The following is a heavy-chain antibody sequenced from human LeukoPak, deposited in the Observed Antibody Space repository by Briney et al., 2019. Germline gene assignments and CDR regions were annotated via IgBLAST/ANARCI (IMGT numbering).Heavy chain of an antibody. J-gene: IGHJ6*02. CDR1: GFTLSGHY. CDR2: ISRSGGTI. Sequence: KPGGSLRLSCAASGFTLSGHYMNWIRQAPWKGLEWVSYISRSGGTIYYADSVKGRFTISRDNAKNSLYLQMNSLRAEDTAVYYCARFSAMDVWGQGPTVTVSS. V-gene: IGHV3-11*01. CDR3: ARFSAMDV.